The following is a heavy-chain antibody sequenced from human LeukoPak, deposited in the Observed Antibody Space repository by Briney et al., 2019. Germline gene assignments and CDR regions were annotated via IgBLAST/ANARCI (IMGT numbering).Heavy chain of an antibody. Sequence: PGGSLRLSCAASEFTFSDHWMSWVRQTPGKGLEWVANIKQDGSETYYVDSVKGRFTISRDNAEKSVFLQMNNLRAEDTAVYYCTRENRIGWLGGVNWFDPWGQGTLVTVAS. CDR3: TRENRIGWLGGVNWFDP. CDR1: EFTFSDHW. D-gene: IGHD3-10*01. V-gene: IGHV3-7*03. J-gene: IGHJ5*02. CDR2: IKQDGSET.